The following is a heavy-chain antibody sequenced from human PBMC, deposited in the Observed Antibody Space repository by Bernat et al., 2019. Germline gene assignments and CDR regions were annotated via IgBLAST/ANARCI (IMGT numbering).Heavy chain of an antibody. CDR1: GFTFSSYW. J-gene: IGHJ6*03. D-gene: IGHD3-16*02. CDR2: ISSSSSYK. V-gene: IGHV3-21*01. Sequence: EVQLVESGGGLVQPGGSLRLSCAASGFTFSSYWMSWVRQAPGKGLEWVSSISSSSSYKYYADSVKGRFTISRDNAKNSLYLQMNSLRAEDTAVYYCARDSPGGVIAESTYYYYYMDVWGKGTTVTVSS. CDR3: ARDSPGGVIAESTYYYYYMDV.